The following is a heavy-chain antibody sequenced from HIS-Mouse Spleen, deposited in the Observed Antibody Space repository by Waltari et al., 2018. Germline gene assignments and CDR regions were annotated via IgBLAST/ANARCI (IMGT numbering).Heavy chain of an antibody. CDR2: IYYSGST. J-gene: IGHJ2*01. CDR3: AREIPYSSSWYDWYFDL. V-gene: IGHV4-39*07. Sequence: QLQLQESGPGLVKPSETLSLTCTASGGSISRSIYSWGWIRQPPGKGLEWIGSIYYSGSTYYNPSLKSRVTISVDTSKNQFSLKLSSVTAADTAVYYCAREIPYSSSWYDWYFDLWGRGTLVTVSS. CDR1: GGSISRSIYS. D-gene: IGHD6-13*01.